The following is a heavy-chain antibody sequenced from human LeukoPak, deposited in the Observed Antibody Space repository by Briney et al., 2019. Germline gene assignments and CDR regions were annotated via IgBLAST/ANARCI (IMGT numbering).Heavy chain of an antibody. D-gene: IGHD3-10*01. Sequence: PGGSLRLSCAASGFTFSSYGMHWVRQAPGKGLEWVAFIRDDGSNKYYADSVKGRFTISRDNSKNTLYLQMNSLRAEDTAVYYCAKDRGVGRYFDHWGQGTLVTVSS. CDR3: AKDRGVGRYFDH. J-gene: IGHJ4*02. CDR1: GFTFSSYG. V-gene: IGHV3-30*02. CDR2: IRDDGSNK.